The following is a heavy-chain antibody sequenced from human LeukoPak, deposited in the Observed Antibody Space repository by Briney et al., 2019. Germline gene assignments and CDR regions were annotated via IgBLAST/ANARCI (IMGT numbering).Heavy chain of an antibody. CDR3: AKDIGRLDYGGDAGGFDY. V-gene: IGHV3-9*01. D-gene: IGHD4-23*01. CDR2: ISWNSGSI. J-gene: IGHJ4*02. Sequence: GGSLRLSCAASGFTFDDYAMRWVRQAPGKGLEWVSGISWNSGSIVYADSVKGRFTISRDNAKNSLYLQMNSLRAEDTALYYCAKDIGRLDYGGDAGGFDYWGQGTLVTVP. CDR1: GFTFDDYA.